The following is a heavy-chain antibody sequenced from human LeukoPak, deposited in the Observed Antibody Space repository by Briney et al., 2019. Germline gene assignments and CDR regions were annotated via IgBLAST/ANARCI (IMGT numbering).Heavy chain of an antibody. V-gene: IGHV3-48*02. Sequence: GGSLRLSCAASGFTFSSFPVNWVRQAPGKGLEWISYISSTSTTIDYADSVKGRFTISRDNARNSLFLQMNSLRDEDTAVYYCARDRTDYGDYFDFWGQGTLVTVSS. CDR3: ARDRTDYGDYFDF. CDR2: ISSTSTTI. CDR1: GFTFSSFP. D-gene: IGHD4-17*01. J-gene: IGHJ4*02.